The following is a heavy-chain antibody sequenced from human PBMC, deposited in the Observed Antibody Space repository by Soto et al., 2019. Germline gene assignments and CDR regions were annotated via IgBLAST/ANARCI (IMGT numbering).Heavy chain of an antibody. J-gene: IGHJ1*01. CDR1: GVRFCDYS. D-gene: IGHD1-1*01. V-gene: IGHV3-23*01. CDR2: ISSSSGTI. Sequence: GGSLRLSCAASGVRFCDYSMNWVRQAPGRGLGWVSAISSSSGTIHYADSVKGRFTISRDNSKNTLYLQMNSLRAEDTAVYYCAKFYRVKGYAEYFQHWGQGTLVTVSS. CDR3: AKFYRVKGYAEYFQH.